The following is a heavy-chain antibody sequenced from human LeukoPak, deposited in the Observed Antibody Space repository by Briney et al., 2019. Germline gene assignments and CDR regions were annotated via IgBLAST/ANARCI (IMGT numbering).Heavy chain of an antibody. CDR3: AGAFGI. V-gene: IGHV3-48*02. J-gene: IGHJ3*02. CDR2: ISGSGSTI. Sequence: GGSLRLTCAASGFSSTTYTMNWVRQAPGKGLEWISYISGSGSTIYYADSVKGRFTTSRDNAKNSLYLQMNSLRDEDTAVYYCAGAFGIWGQGTVVTVSS. CDR1: GFSSTTYT.